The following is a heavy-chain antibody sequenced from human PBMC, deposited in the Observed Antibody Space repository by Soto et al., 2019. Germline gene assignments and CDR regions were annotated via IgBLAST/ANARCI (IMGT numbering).Heavy chain of an antibody. V-gene: IGHV3-7*03. CDR3: VRGGHGSCSYLGSY. CDR2: IRQDGGAQ. CDR1: GFTFTTYW. D-gene: IGHD3-10*01. J-gene: IGHJ4*02. Sequence: EVQLVESGGGLAQPGGSLRLSCVASGFTFTTYWMSWVRQAPGKGLEWVANIRQDGGAQYYVDSVKGRFTISRDNAKNSVYLQMDSLRAEDTAVDYCVRGGHGSCSYLGSYWGQGILVTVSS.